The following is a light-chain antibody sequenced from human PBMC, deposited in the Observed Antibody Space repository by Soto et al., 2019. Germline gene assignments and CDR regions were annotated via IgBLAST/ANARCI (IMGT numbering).Light chain of an antibody. CDR1: SSDVGGYNY. J-gene: IGLJ1*01. CDR2: DVS. V-gene: IGLV2-11*01. CDR3: TSYTTTSTYV. Sequence: QSALTQPRSVSGSPGQSVTISCTGTSSDVGGYNYVSWYQQHPGKAPKLMIYDVSKRPSGVPDRFSGSKSGNTASLTISGLQADDEADYYCTSYTTTSTYVFGTGTKVTVL.